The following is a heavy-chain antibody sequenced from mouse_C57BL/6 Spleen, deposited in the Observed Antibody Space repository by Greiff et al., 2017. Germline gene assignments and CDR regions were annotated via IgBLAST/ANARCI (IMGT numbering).Heavy chain of an antibody. V-gene: IGHV1-39*01. J-gene: IGHJ4*01. CDR2: INPNYVTT. CDR3: ARSHYGNYAMDY. D-gene: IGHD2-1*01. CDR1: GYSFTDYN. Sequence: VPLQQSGPELVKPGASVKISCKASGYSFTDYNMNWVKHSNGKSLEWIGVINPNYVTTSYNQKFKGKATLTVDQSSSTAYMQLNSLTSEDSAVYYCARSHYGNYAMDYWGQGTSVTVSS.